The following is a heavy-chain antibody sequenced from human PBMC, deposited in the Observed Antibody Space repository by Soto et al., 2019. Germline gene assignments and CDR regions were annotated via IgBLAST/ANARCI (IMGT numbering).Heavy chain of an antibody. CDR2: IYSGGST. D-gene: IGHD3-10*01. CDR1: GFTVSSNY. Sequence: GGSLRLSCAASGFTVSSNYMSWVRQAPGKGLEWVSVIYSGGSTYYADSVKGRFTISRDNSKNTLYLQMNSLRAEDTAVYYCARDRRMVRGAYYYGMDVWGQGTTVTVS. CDR3: ARDRRMVRGAYYYGMDV. V-gene: IGHV3-53*01. J-gene: IGHJ6*02.